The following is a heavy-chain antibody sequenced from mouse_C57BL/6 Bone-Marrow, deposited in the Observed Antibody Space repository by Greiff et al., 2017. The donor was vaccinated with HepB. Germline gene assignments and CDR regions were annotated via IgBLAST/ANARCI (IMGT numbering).Heavy chain of an antibody. CDR3: ARLKGYPWYFDV. Sequence: VQLKESGGGLVQPGGSLKLSCAASGFTFSDYYMYWVRQTPEKRLEWVAYISNGGGSTYYPDTVKGRFTISRDNAKNTLYLQMSRLKSEDTAMYYCARLKGYPWYFDVWGTGTTVTVSS. CDR1: GFTFSDYY. V-gene: IGHV5-12*01. J-gene: IGHJ1*03. CDR2: ISNGGGST.